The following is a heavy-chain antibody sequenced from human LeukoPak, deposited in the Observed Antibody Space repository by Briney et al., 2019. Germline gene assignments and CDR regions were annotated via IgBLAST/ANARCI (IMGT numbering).Heavy chain of an antibody. CDR2: INPDGSST. D-gene: IGHD1-26*01. J-gene: IGHJ4*02. Sequence: GGSLRLSCAASGFTFSSYWMHWVRQAPGKGLVWVSRINPDGSSTNYADSVKGRFTISRDNTKNTVYLQMNSLRAEDTAVYYCILVGGTTQPPDYWGQGTLVTVSS. CDR1: GFTFSSYW. CDR3: ILVGGTTQPPDY. V-gene: IGHV3-74*01.